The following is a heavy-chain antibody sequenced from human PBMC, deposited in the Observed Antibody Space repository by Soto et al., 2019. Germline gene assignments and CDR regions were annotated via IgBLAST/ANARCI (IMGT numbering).Heavy chain of an antibody. J-gene: IGHJ4*02. V-gene: IGHV3-23*01. CDR3: TKPSGLARAGSALDY. CDR2: ISGSGGST. CDR1: GFTFNNYA. Sequence: GGSLRLSCSTSGFTFNNYAMSWVRQAPGKGLEWVSTISGSGGSTFYADSVKGRFTISRDNSKNTQSLQMNSLRADDTAIYYCTKPSGLARAGSALDYWGQGSLVTVSS. D-gene: IGHD6-13*01.